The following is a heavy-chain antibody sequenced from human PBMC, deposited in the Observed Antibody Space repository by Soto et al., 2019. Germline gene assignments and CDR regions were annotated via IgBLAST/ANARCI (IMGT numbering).Heavy chain of an antibody. CDR3: AHRRSRSSTSYFDN. CDR2: IYWDDDK. D-gene: IGHD6-13*01. V-gene: IGHV2-5*02. Sequence: QITLKESGPTLVKPTQTLTLTCTFSGVSLSTSGVGVGWIRQPPGKALEWLTLIYWDDDKRYSPSLKSRLTITKATSKNQVVLTMTNMDPVDSATYYCAHRRSRSSTSYFDNWGQSTLFTVSS. CDR1: GVSLSTSGVG. J-gene: IGHJ4*02.